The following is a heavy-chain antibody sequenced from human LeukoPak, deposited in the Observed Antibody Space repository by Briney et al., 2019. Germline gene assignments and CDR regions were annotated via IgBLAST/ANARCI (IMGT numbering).Heavy chain of an antibody. V-gene: IGHV3-21*01. Sequence: PGGSLRLSCAASGFTFSSYSMNWVRQAPGKGLEWVSSISSSSSYIYYADSVKGRFTISRDNAKNSLYLQMNSLRAEDTAVYHCARTPLSPPYSDGYYYYGMDVWGQGTTVTVSS. D-gene: IGHD2-15*01. CDR1: GFTFSSYS. CDR2: ISSSSSYI. CDR3: ARTPLSPPYSDGYYYYGMDV. J-gene: IGHJ6*02.